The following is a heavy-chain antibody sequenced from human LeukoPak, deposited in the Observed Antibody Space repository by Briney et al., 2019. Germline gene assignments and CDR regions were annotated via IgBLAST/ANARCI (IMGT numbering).Heavy chain of an antibody. J-gene: IGHJ6*02. CDR2: IYYSGST. V-gene: IGHV4-59*08. D-gene: IGHD6-13*01. CDR1: GGSISSYY. CDR3: AGTSSSSFYYYYYGMDV. Sequence: SETLSLTCTVSGGSISSYYWSWIRQPPGKGLEGIGYIYYSGSTNYNPSLKSRVTISVDTSKNQFSLKLSSVTAADTAVYYCAGTSSSSFYYYYYGMDVWGQGTTVTVSS.